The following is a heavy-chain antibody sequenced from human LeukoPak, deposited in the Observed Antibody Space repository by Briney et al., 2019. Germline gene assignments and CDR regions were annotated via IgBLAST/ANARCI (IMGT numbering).Heavy chain of an antibody. J-gene: IGHJ4*02. CDR2: INPNSGGT. CDR3: ARDPYSGYDLFDY. V-gene: IGHV1-2*02. CDR1: GYTFTGCY. D-gene: IGHD5-12*01. Sequence: ASVKVSCNASGYTFTGCYKHWVRQAPGPGLERMGWINPNSGGTNYAQKFQGRVTMTRDTSISTAYMELSRLRSDDTAVYYCARDPYSGYDLFDYWGQGTLVTVSS.